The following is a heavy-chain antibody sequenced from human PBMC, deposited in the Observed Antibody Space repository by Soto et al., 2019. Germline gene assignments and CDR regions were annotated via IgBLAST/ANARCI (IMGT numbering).Heavy chain of an antibody. Sequence: PGGSLRLSCAASGFTFSSYSMNWVRQAPGKGLDWVSYISSSSSTIYYADSVKGRFTISRDNAKNSLYLQMNSLRDEDTAVYYCARDGNYYDSSGYYYEYLDYWGQGTLVTVSS. CDR1: GFTFSSYS. CDR3: ARDGNYYDSSGYYYEYLDY. D-gene: IGHD3-22*01. V-gene: IGHV3-48*02. CDR2: ISSSSSTI. J-gene: IGHJ4*02.